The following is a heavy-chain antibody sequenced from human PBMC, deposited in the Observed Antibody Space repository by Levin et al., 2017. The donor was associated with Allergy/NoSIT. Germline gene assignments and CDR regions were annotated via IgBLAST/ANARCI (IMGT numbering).Heavy chain of an antibody. D-gene: IGHD7-27*01. CDR2: VSSSSTYT. Sequence: GGSLRLSCAASGFDFSSYNMNWVRQAPGKGLEWVSSVSSSSTYTHYADSVKGRFTVSRDNAKKSLYLLMNSLRVEDTAVYYCARGGWGSTFDIWGQGTTVTVSS. V-gene: IGHV3-21*01. CDR3: ARGGWGSTFDI. J-gene: IGHJ3*02. CDR1: GFDFSSYN.